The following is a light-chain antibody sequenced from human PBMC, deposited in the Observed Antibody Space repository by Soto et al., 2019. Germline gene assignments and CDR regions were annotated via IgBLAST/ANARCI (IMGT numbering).Light chain of an antibody. CDR1: SSDVGDYNY. J-gene: IGLJ1*01. Sequence: QSALTQPASVSGSPGQSITISCTGASSDVGDYNYVSWYQHHPGKAPKLLIYEVSNRPSGVSNRFSGSKSGNTASLTISGLQAEDEADYYCSSYTSSGVFGTGTKLTVL. CDR3: SSYTSSGV. V-gene: IGLV2-14*01. CDR2: EVS.